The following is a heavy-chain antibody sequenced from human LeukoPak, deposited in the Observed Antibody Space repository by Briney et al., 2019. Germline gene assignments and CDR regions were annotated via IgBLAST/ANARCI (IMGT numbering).Heavy chain of an antibody. CDR2: IIPIFGTA. D-gene: IGHD3-10*01. Sequence: SVKVSCKASGGTFSSYAISWGRQAPGQGLEWMGGIIPIFGTANYAQKFQGRVTITADKSTSTAYMELSSLRSEDTAVYYCARGEKAMVRGVIITYYYYYMDVWGKGTTVTISS. V-gene: IGHV1-69*06. CDR3: ARGEKAMVRGVIITYYYYYMDV. CDR1: GGTFSSYA. J-gene: IGHJ6*03.